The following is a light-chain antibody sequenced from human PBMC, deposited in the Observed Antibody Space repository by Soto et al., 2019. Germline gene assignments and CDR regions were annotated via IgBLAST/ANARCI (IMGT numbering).Light chain of an antibody. CDR3: QQSYIAPLT. CDR1: QSISTY. J-gene: IGKJ4*01. Sequence: DVQMTQYPSSLSASVGDRVIFTCGARQSISTYLNWYQQKPGTAPKLLISAASSLQSGVPSRFSGSGSGTDFTLTISNLQPEDFATYYCQQSYIAPLTFGGGTKVEI. V-gene: IGKV1-39*01. CDR2: AAS.